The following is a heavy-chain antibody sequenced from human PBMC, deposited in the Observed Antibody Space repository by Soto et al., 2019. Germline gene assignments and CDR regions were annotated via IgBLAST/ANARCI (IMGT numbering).Heavy chain of an antibody. J-gene: IGHJ4*02. D-gene: IGHD5-18*01. CDR2: IYYSGST. CDR3: ARDNGYSYGYNLDH. V-gene: IGHV4-30-4*02. Sequence: SETLSLTCTVSGGSIRSGDYYWSWIRQPPGKGLEWIGYIYYSGSTYYNPSLKSRVTISVDTSKNQFSLKLTSVTAADTAVYYCARDNGYSYGYNLDHWGQGTLVTVSS. CDR1: GGSIRSGDYY.